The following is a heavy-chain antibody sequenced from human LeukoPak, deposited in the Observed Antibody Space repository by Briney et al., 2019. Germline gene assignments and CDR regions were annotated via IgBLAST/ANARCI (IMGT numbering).Heavy chain of an antibody. Sequence: PSETLSLTCTVSGGSISSYYWSWIRQLPGKGLEWIGYIYYSGSTNYNPSLKSRVTISVDTSKNQFSLKLSSVTAADTAVYYCARDVDCSSTSCHAADNWFDPLGQGTLVTVSS. CDR2: IYYSGST. CDR3: ARDVDCSSTSCHAADNWFDP. D-gene: IGHD2-2*01. V-gene: IGHV4-59*01. CDR1: GGSISSYY. J-gene: IGHJ5*02.